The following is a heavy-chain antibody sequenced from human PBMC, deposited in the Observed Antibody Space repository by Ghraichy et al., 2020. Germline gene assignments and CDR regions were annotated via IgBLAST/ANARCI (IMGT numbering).Heavy chain of an antibody. CDR1: GFTFSSYA. D-gene: IGHD3-10*01. CDR2: ISGSGGST. V-gene: IGHV3-23*01. J-gene: IGHJ4*02. CDR3: AKAKTRGYYGSGSYYALIHFDY. Sequence: GGSLRLSCAASGFTFSSYAMSWVRQAPGKGLEWVSAISGSGGSTYYADSVKGRFTISRDNSKNTLYLQMNSLRAEDTAVYYCAKAKTRGYYGSGSYYALIHFDYWGQGTLVTVSS.